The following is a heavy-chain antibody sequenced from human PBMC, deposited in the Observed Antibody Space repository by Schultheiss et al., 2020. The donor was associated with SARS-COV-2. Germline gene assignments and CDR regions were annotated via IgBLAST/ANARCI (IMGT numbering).Heavy chain of an antibody. CDR3: ATLPTASYYYYGMDV. V-gene: IGHV4-4*02. CDR2: IFPGGST. Sequence: SWVRQAPGKGLEWIGEIFPGGSTNYSPSLKSRVTISVDTSKNQFSLKLSSVTAADTAVYYCATLPTASYYYYGMDVWGQGTTVTVSS. J-gene: IGHJ6*02.